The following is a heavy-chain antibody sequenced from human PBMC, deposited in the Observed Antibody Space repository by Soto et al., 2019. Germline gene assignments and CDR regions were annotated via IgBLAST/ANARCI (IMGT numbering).Heavy chain of an antibody. D-gene: IGHD3-22*01. Sequence: EVQLVESGGGLVQPGGSLRLSCAASGFTFSSYWMHWVRQAPGKGLVWVSRINSDGSRTSYADSAKGRFTISRDNAKNRLYLQMNSLRAEDTAVYYCARGDGDYYDGNGYLGRHWGQGTLVTVSS. CDR2: INSDGSRT. V-gene: IGHV3-74*01. CDR1: GFTFSSYW. J-gene: IGHJ4*02. CDR3: ARGDGDYYDGNGYLGRH.